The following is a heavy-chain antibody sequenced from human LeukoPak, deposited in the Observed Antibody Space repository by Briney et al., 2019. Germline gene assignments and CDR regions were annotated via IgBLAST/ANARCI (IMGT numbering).Heavy chain of an antibody. D-gene: IGHD2-21*01. CDR2: IYSSGST. V-gene: IGHV4-59*08. J-gene: IGHJ4*02. CDR3: ARQGNSPFDD. CDR1: GVSISSYY. Sequence: SETLSLTCTVSGVSISSYYWSWVRQPPGKGLEWIGYIYSSGSTNYNPSLKSRVTISVDSSKNQFSLKLRSVTAADTAVYYCARQGNSPFDDWGQGTLVTVSS.